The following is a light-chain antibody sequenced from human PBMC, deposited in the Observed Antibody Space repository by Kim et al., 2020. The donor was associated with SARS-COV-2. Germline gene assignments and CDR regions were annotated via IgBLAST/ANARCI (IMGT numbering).Light chain of an antibody. CDR1: QSVLYSSNNRSY. CDR2: WAS. Sequence: ATINCKSSQSVLYSSNNRSYLAWYQQKPGQPPKLLIYWASTREFGVPDRFTGSGSGTDFTLTISSLQAEDVAVYYCQQYYSTPYTFGQGTKLEI. J-gene: IGKJ2*01. CDR3: QQYYSTPYT. V-gene: IGKV4-1*01.